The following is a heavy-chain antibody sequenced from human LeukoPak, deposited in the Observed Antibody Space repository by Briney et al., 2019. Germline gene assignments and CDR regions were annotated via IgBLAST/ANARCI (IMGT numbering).Heavy chain of an antibody. D-gene: IGHD6-13*01. J-gene: IGHJ4*02. CDR3: ARDRGIAATGPTLDY. CDR2: ISSSGAYI. Sequence: GGSLRLSCAASGFIFSAYSMNWVRQAPGKGLEWVSAISSSGAYIYYANSVKGRFTISRDNAKNSLYLQINNLRAEDTAVYYCARDRGIAATGPTLDYWGQGTPVTVSS. CDR1: GFIFSAYS. V-gene: IGHV3-21*01.